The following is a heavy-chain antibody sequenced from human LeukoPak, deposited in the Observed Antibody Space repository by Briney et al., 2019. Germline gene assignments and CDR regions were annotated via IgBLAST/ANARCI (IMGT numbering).Heavy chain of an antibody. CDR1: GGSISSGGYS. Sequence: SQTLSLTCAVSGGSISSGGYSWSWIRQPPGKGLEWIGYIYHSGSTYYNLSLKSRVTISVDRSKNQFSLKLSSVTAADTAVYYCARDPLPYYYDSSGYPHWGQGTLVTVSS. D-gene: IGHD3-22*01. CDR2: IYHSGST. J-gene: IGHJ1*01. CDR3: ARDPLPYYYDSSGYPH. V-gene: IGHV4-30-2*01.